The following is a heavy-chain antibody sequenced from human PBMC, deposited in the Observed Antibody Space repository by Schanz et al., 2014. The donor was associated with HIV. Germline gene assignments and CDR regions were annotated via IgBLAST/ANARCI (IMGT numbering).Heavy chain of an antibody. CDR2: ISWNSGSI. V-gene: IGHV3-NL1*01. Sequence: QVQLVESGGGVVQPGTSLRLSCAASGFSFSIFGMHWVRQAPGKGLEWVSGISWNSGSIGYADSVKGRFTISRDNPKNTLYLQMNSLRAEDTAIYYCARSPDWAGTDAFDIWGQGTMVTVSS. CDR1: GFSFSIFG. D-gene: IGHD6-19*01. CDR3: ARSPDWAGTDAFDI. J-gene: IGHJ3*02.